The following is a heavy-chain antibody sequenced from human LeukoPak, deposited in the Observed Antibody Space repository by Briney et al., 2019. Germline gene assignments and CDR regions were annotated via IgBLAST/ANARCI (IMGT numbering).Heavy chain of an antibody. CDR1: VDSMNSYY. J-gene: IGHJ5*01. D-gene: IGHD3-3*01. V-gene: IGHV4-4*07. Sequence: SETLSLTCTVSVDSMNSYYWNWIRQPAGKGLEWIGRIFTSGSTNYNPSLKSRVTMSVDLSGNQFSLNVTSVTAADTAVYFCAREIRPIFGAAPSNAGFDSWGQGALVTVSS. CDR3: AREIRPIFGAAPSNAGFDS. CDR2: IFTSGST.